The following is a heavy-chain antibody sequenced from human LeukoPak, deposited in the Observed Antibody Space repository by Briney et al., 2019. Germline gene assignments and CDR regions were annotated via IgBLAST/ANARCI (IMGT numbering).Heavy chain of an antibody. J-gene: IGHJ4*02. V-gene: IGHV4-59*01. CDR3: AREIPAAGHFDY. CDR2: VHYTGGT. D-gene: IGHD6-13*01. Sequence: SETLSLTCAVSGGSISGYYWMWVRQPPGKGLEWIGYVHYTGGTRYNPSLESRVTISVDTSQNQFSLKLSAVTAADTAVYYCAREIPAAGHFDYWGQGFLVTVSS. CDR1: GGSISGYY.